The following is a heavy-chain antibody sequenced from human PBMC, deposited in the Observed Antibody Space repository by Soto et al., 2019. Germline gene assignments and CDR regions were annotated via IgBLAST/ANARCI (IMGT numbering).Heavy chain of an antibody. J-gene: IGHJ4*02. CDR1: GGSISSGGYY. V-gene: IGHV4-31*03. Sequence: PSETLSLTCTVSGGSISSGGYYWSWIRQHPGKGLEWIGYIYYSGSTYYNPTLKSRVTISVDTSKNQFSLKLSSVTAADTAVYYCARDPETGVFDYWGQGTLVTVSS. D-gene: IGHD7-27*01. CDR2: IYYSGST. CDR3: ARDPETGVFDY.